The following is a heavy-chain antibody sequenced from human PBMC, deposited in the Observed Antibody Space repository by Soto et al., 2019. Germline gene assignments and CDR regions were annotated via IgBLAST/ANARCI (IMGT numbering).Heavy chain of an antibody. Sequence: SETLSLTCTVSGGSISSYYWSWIRQPPGKGLEWIGYIYYSGSTNYNPSLKSRVTISVDTSRNQFSLKLSSVTAADTAVYYCARYAWPSAYNWFDPWGQGTLVTVSS. CDR2: IYYSGST. D-gene: IGHD2-2*01. CDR1: GGSISSYY. V-gene: IGHV4-59*01. CDR3: ARYAWPSAYNWFDP. J-gene: IGHJ5*02.